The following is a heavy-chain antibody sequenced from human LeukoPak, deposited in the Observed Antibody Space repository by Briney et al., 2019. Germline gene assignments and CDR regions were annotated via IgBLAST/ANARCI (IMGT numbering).Heavy chain of an antibody. CDR3: ARALGNSTGDY. CDR1: GFTFNIFW. V-gene: IGHV3-7*04. Sequence: PGGSLRLSCAASGFTFNIFWMSWVRQAPGKGLEWVANIKHDGSEKYYGDSVRGRFTISRDNAKNSLILQMNSPRGEDTAVYYCARALGNSTGDYWGQGTLVTVSS. J-gene: IGHJ4*02. CDR2: IKHDGSEK. D-gene: IGHD7-27*01.